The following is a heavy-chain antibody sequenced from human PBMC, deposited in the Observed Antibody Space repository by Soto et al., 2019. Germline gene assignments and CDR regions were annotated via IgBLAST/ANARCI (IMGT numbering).Heavy chain of an antibody. J-gene: IGHJ5*02. D-gene: IGHD1-26*01. CDR3: AKWGGLNFPWIS. CDR2: VHRGDWT. Sequence: QERLQESGPGLVEPSGTLSLTCTVSGGSINTDDWWTWVRQIPGRGLEWIGEVHRGDWTNYTASVRSRPTLSMDMSNTQFSLHLTSGTAADTAIFYWAKWGGLNFPWISWGRGMMVTVSS. CDR1: GGSINTDDW. V-gene: IGHV4-4*02.